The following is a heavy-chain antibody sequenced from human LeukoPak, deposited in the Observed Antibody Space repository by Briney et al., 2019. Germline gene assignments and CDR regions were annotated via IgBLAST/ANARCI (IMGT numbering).Heavy chain of an antibody. V-gene: IGHV3-30*03. CDR1: GFTFSTYG. Sequence: GGSLRLSCAASGFTFSTYGMRWVRQAPGKGLEWVALISYDGTNKYYADSVKGRFTISRDNSKNTLYLQMNSLRAEDTAVYYCARARSSYGYGDAFDIWGQGTMVTVSS. D-gene: IGHD5-18*01. CDR2: ISYDGTNK. J-gene: IGHJ3*02. CDR3: ARARSSYGYGDAFDI.